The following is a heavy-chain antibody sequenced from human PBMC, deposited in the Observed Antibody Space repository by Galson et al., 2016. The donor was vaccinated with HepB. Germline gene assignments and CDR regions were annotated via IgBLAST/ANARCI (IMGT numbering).Heavy chain of an antibody. Sequence: RSLRLSCAASGFTFSSYAMNWVRQAPGKGLEWVAGTSYNGNNKYYIDSVKGRFTISRDDSKNTVYLQMNGLRGDDTAVYYCARVVAVGGNPPFAFDYWGQGTLVTASS. CDR1: GFTFSSYA. J-gene: IGHJ4*02. CDR2: TSYNGNNK. V-gene: IGHV3-30*04. D-gene: IGHD1-26*01. CDR3: ARVVAVGGNPPFAFDY.